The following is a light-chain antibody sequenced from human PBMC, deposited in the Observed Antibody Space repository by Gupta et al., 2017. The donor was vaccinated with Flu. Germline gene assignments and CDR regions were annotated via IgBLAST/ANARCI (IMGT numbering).Light chain of an antibody. CDR2: DND. Sequence: QPVLTQPPSVSAAPGQKVTISCSGSSSNIGTFDVSWYYQLPGTAPKLLIYDNDRRPAGIPDRFSGSRSGTSATLGITGLQTGEEADYYCAVGDASRTGGVFGGGTKLTVL. V-gene: IGLV1-51*01. J-gene: IGLJ2*01. CDR3: AVGDASRTGGV. CDR1: SSNIGTFD.